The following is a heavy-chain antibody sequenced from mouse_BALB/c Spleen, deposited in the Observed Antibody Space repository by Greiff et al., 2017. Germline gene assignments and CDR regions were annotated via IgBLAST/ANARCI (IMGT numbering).Heavy chain of an antibody. CDR2: IYPGDGDT. CDR3: ARGYYGSRPYWYFDV. CDR1: GYAFSSYW. D-gene: IGHD1-1*01. V-gene: IGHV1-80*01. J-gene: IGHJ1*01. Sequence: VQLQKSGAELVRPGSSVKISCKASGYAFSSYWMNWVKQRPGQGLEWIGQIYPGDGDTNYNGKFKGKATLTADKSSSTAYMQLSSLTSEDSAVYFCARGYYGSRPYWYFDVWGAGTTVTVSS.